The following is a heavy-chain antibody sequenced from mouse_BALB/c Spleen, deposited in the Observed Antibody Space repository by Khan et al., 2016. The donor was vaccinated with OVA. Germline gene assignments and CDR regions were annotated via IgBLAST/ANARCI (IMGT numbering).Heavy chain of an antibody. CDR2: TNPTNGRT. CDR1: GYTFTSYW. D-gene: IGHD1-1*01. Sequence: QVQLQQSGAELVKAGASVKMSCKASGYTFTSYWMHWVKQRLGQGLEWFAETNPTNGRTYYNEKFKSKATLTVDKSSSTAYMLLSGPTFEDSAVYDCARIKKIVAIYFDYWGQGTTLTVSS. CDR3: ARIKKIVAIYFDY. J-gene: IGHJ2*01. V-gene: IGHV1S81*02.